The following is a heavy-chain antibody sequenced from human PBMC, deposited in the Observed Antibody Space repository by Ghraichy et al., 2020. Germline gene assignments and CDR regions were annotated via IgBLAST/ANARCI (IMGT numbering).Heavy chain of an antibody. J-gene: IGHJ6*02. CDR1: GYTFTGYY. D-gene: IGHD6-19*01. CDR2: INPNSGGT. Sequence: ASVKVSCKASGYTFTGYYMHWVRQAPGQGLEWIGWINPNSGGTNYAQKFQGRVTMTRDTSISTAYMELSRLRSDDTAVYYCARDFEATSSGWYVQGMDVWGQGTTVTVSS. CDR3: ARDFEATSSGWYVQGMDV. V-gene: IGHV1-2*02.